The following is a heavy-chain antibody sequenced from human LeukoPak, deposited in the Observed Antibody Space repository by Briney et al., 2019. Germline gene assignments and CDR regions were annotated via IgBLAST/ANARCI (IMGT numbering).Heavy chain of an antibody. CDR3: ARDHSSSSYSAPWFDP. D-gene: IGHD6-6*01. V-gene: IGHV1-2*02. CDR2: INPNSGGT. J-gene: IGHJ5*02. CDR1: GYTFTGYY. Sequence: GASVKVSCKASGYTFTGYYMHWVRQAPGQGLEWMGWINPNSGGTNYAQKFQGRVTMTRDTSISTAYMELSRLRSDDTAVYYCARDHSSSSYSAPWFDPWGQGTLVTVSS.